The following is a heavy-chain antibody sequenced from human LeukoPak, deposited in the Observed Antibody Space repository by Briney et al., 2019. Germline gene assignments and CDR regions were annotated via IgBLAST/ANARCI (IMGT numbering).Heavy chain of an antibody. D-gene: IGHD5-18*01. J-gene: IGHJ4*02. CDR3: ARDEDDGYDY. CDR1: GGSISSGSYY. Sequence: SETLSLTCTVSGGSISSGSYYWSWIRQPAGKGLEWIGRIYTSGSTNYNPSLKSRVTISVDTSKNQFSLKLSSVTAADTAVYYCARDEDDGYDYWGQGTLVTVSS. V-gene: IGHV4-61*02. CDR2: IYTSGST.